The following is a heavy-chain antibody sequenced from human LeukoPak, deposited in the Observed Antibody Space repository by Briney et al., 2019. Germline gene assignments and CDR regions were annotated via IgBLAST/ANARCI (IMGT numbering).Heavy chain of an antibody. CDR2: IYYSGST. Sequence: SETLSLTCTVSGGSISSYYWSWIRQPPVKGLEWIGYIYYSGSTNYNPSLKSRVTISVDTSKNQFSLKLSSVTAADTAVYYCARYVVDGGGRYSSSSYYYYMDVWGKGTTVTVSS. J-gene: IGHJ6*03. V-gene: IGHV4-59*01. D-gene: IGHD6-13*01. CDR1: GGSISSYY. CDR3: ARYVVDGGGRYSSSSYYYYMDV.